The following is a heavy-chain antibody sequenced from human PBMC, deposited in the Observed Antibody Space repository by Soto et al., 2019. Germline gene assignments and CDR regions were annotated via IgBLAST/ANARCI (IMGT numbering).Heavy chain of an antibody. V-gene: IGHV5-51*01. CDR3: ARLGSAAGLSNYGMDL. D-gene: IGHD6-13*01. CDR1: GYSFTTYW. J-gene: IGHJ6*02. CDR2: IYPDDSDT. Sequence: GESLKISCQGSGYSFTTYWIGWVRQMPGKGLEWMGIIYPDDSDTRYSPSFQGQVTISADKSISTAYLQWSSLKASDTAMYYCARLGSAAGLSNYGMDLWGQGTTVTVSS.